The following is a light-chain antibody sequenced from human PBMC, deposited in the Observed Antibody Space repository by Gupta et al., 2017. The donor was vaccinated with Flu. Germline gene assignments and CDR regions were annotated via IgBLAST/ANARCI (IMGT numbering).Light chain of an antibody. Sequence: GKRATLPCRASQSVSSNLAWYQQKPGQAPRLLIFDASTRATGVPARFSGSGSGTEFTLTISSLQSEDFAAYYCQQYTSWPPAFGQGTKVEI. J-gene: IGKJ1*01. CDR1: QSVSSN. V-gene: IGKV3-15*01. CDR2: DAS. CDR3: QQYTSWPPA.